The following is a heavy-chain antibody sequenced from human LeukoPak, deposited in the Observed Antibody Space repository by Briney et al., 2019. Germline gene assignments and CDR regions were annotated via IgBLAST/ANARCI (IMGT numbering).Heavy chain of an antibody. J-gene: IGHJ4*02. CDR1: GGPFSGCY. V-gene: IGHV4-34*01. D-gene: IGHD6-13*01. CDR3: ASLPVRSSSWSVRDY. CDR2: INHSGST. Sequence: PSETLSLTCAVYGGPFSGCYWSWIRQPPGKGLEWIGEINHSGSTNYNPSLKSRVTISVDTSKNQFSLKLSSVTAADTAVYYCASLPVRSSSWSVRDYWGQGTLVTVSS.